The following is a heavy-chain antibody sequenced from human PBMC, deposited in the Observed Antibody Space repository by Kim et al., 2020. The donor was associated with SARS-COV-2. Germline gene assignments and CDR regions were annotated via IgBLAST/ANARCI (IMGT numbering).Heavy chain of an antibody. D-gene: IGHD3-9*01. V-gene: IGHV3-21*01. CDR2: ISSSSSYI. J-gene: IGHJ4*02. CDR3: ARYLLTGWGYFDY. Sequence: GGSLRLSCAASGFTFSSYSMNWVRQAPGKGLEWVSSISSSSSYIYYADSVKGRFTISRDNAKNSLYLQMNSLRAEDTAVYYCARYLLTGWGYFDYWGQGTLVTVSS. CDR1: GFTFSSYS.